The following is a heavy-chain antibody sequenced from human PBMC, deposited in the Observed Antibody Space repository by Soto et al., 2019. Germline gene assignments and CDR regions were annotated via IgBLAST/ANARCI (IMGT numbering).Heavy chain of an antibody. J-gene: IGHJ4*02. CDR2: IYYTGST. CDR1: GGSISGYY. V-gene: IGHV4-59*12. CDR3: ARGRPAHYYYDSSGYNFDY. D-gene: IGHD3-22*01. Sequence: SETLYLTFTVSGGSISGYYWSWIRQPPGKGLEWLGYIYYTGSTNYNPSLKSRLTISVDTSKNQFSLKLSSVTAADTAVYYCARGRPAHYYYDSSGYNFDYWGQGTLVTVSS.